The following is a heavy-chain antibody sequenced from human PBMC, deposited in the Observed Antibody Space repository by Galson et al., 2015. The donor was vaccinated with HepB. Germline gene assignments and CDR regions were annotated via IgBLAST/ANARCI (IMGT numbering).Heavy chain of an antibody. Sequence: SLRLSCAASTFIFTTYSMNWVRQAPGKGLVWISYISSSSTTIYYADSVKGRFTIPRDNAKNSLYLQMSSMRAEDKAVYYCVFLRGNDLKPLDYWGQGTLVTVSS. CDR1: TFIFTTYS. CDR2: ISSSSTTI. D-gene: IGHD4-23*01. CDR3: VFLRGNDLKPLDY. V-gene: IGHV3-48*04. J-gene: IGHJ4*02.